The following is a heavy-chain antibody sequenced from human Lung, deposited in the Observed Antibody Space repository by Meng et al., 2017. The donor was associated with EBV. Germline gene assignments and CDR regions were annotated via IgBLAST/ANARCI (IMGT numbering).Heavy chain of an antibody. V-gene: IGHV1-18*01. CDR2: FVNYVDT. Sequence: VDLMESGPGGKKRGASVRVAWKASGYTFGSYGICWVRQAPGQGLEWMGWFVNYVDTYPAPKFQGRVTMTTDTHTNTAFMELRSLTSDDTAVYYCASGTPGRSYCDYWGQGTLVTVSS. CDR1: GYTFGSYG. CDR3: ASGTPGRSYCDY. D-gene: IGHD2-15*01. J-gene: IGHJ4*02.